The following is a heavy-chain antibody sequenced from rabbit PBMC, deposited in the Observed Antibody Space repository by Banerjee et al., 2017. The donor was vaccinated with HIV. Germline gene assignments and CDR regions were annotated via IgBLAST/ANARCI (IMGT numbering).Heavy chain of an antibody. D-gene: IGHD8-1*01. CDR2: IDADSSGST. J-gene: IGHJ4*01. CDR1: GFSFSSGYD. CDR3: ARWSRSYFYGNL. V-gene: IGHV1S40*01. Sequence: QSLEESGGGLGKPGASLTLTCKASGFSFSSGYDMCWVRQAPGKGLEWIACIDADSSGSTYYASWAKGRFTISRTWSTTVTLQMTTLTAADTATYFCARWSRSYFYGNLWGQGTLVTVS.